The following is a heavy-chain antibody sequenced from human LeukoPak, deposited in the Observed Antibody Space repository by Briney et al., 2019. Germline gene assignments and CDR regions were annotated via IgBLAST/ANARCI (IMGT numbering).Heavy chain of an antibody. D-gene: IGHD3-10*01. J-gene: IGHJ4*02. CDR1: GFSVSSYY. V-gene: IGHV3-48*02. CDR2: ISSSSSTI. Sequence: QTGGSLRLSCAASGFSVSSYYMGWVRQAPGEGLEWVSYISSSSSTIYYADSVKGRFTISRDNAKNSLYLQMNSLRDEDTAVYYCARDHHYGSGSYKVDYWGQGTLVTVSS. CDR3: ARDHHYGSGSYKVDY.